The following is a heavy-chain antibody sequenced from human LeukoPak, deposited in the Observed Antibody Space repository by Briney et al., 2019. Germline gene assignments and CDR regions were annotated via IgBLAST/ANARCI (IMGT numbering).Heavy chain of an antibody. CDR3: ARDKIVGATKFDY. Sequence: WGSLRLSCAASGFTFSSYWMSWVRQAPGKGLEWVANIKQDGGEKYYVDSVKGRFIISRDNAKNSLYLQMNSLRAEDTAVYYCARDKIVGATKFDYWGQGTLVTVSS. CDR1: GFTFSSYW. J-gene: IGHJ4*02. CDR2: IKQDGGEK. V-gene: IGHV3-7*03. D-gene: IGHD1-26*01.